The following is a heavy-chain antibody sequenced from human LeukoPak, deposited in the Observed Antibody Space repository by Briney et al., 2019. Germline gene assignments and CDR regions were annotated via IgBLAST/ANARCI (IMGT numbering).Heavy chain of an antibody. V-gene: IGHV5-51*01. CDR2: IYPGDSNT. Sequence: GESLKISCKGSGYSFNSYWIGWVRQMPGKGLEWMGIIYPGDSNTRYNPSFQGQVTISADKSISTAYLQWSSLKASDTAMYHCAISLRYCSGGSCYRTGHWFDPWGQGTLVTVSS. D-gene: IGHD2-15*01. CDR3: AISLRYCSGGSCYRTGHWFDP. J-gene: IGHJ5*02. CDR1: GYSFNSYW.